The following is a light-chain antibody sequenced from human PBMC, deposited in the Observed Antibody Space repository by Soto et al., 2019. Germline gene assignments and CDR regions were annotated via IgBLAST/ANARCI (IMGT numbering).Light chain of an antibody. J-gene: IGKJ1*01. CDR3: QQYNSYWT. CDR2: DAS. V-gene: IGKV1-5*01. Sequence: DIQMTQSPSTLSASVGDRVTITCRASQGISSGLAWYQQKPGKAPKLLIYDASSLESGVPSRFSGSGSGTEFTLTISSLQPDDFATYYCQQYNSYWTFGQGTKVDIK. CDR1: QGISSG.